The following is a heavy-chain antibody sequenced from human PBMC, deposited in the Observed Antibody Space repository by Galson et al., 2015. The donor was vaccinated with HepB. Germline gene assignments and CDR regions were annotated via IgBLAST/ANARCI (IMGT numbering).Heavy chain of an antibody. Sequence: SETLSLTCTVSGGSISSYYWSWIRQPPGKGLEWIGYIYYSGSTNYNPSLKSRVTISVDTSKNQFSLKLSSVTAADTAVYYCARVYGGWRHFDYWGQGTLVTVSS. V-gene: IGHV4-59*01. D-gene: IGHD3-10*02. J-gene: IGHJ4*02. CDR3: ARVYGGWRHFDY. CDR2: IYYSGST. CDR1: GGSISSYY.